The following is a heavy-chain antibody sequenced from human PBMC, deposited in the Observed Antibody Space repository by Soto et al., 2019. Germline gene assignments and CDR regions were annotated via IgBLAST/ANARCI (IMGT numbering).Heavy chain of an antibody. J-gene: IGHJ4*02. Sequence: GGSLRLSCAASGFTFSDYYMSWIRRAPGKGLEWVSYISSGSTYIRDADSVKGRLIISRDNAKNSLYLQMNSLRVEDTAVYYCARIGLQRGSAFDYFDYWGQGA. V-gene: IGHV3-11*03. D-gene: IGHD4-4*01. CDR2: ISSGSTYI. CDR3: ARIGLQRGSAFDYFDY. CDR1: GFTFSDYY.